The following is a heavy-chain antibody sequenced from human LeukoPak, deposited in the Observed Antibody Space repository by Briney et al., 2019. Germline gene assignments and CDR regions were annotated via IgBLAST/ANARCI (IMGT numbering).Heavy chain of an antibody. CDR1: GFTFSSYS. CDR3: ARDGRGYSYGYPFDY. V-gene: IGHV3-21*01. D-gene: IGHD5-18*01. Sequence: PGGSLRLSCAASGFTFSSYSMTWVRQAPGKGLEWVSSISSSSSYIYYADSVKGRFTISRDNAKNSLYLQMNSLRAEDTAVYYCARDGRGYSYGYPFDYWGQGTLVTVSS. J-gene: IGHJ4*02. CDR2: ISSSSSYI.